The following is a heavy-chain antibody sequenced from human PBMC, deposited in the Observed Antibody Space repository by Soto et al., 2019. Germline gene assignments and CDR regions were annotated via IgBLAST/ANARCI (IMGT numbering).Heavy chain of an antibody. Sequence: QLQLQESGPGLVKPSETLSLTCTVSGGSISSSSYYWGWIRQPPGKGLEWIGSIYYSGSTYYNPSLKSRVTISVATSKNQFSLRLSSVTAADTAVYYCARHGEEVVAAPDYWGQGTLVTVSS. D-gene: IGHD2-15*01. CDR2: IYYSGST. CDR1: GGSISSSSYY. CDR3: ARHGEEVVAAPDY. V-gene: IGHV4-39*01. J-gene: IGHJ4*02.